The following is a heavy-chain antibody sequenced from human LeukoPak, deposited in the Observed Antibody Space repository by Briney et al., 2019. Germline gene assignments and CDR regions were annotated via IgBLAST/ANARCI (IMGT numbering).Heavy chain of an antibody. CDR3: ARGLGATYCDFLTGYPLIY. Sequence: ASVKVSCKATGYTFTNYGINWVRQAPGQGGGGMGWIRTYNGNTYYAQKLHGRATMTTDTSTSTAYMELRSLRSDDTAVYYCARGLGATYCDFLTGYPLIYWGQGTLVTVSS. V-gene: IGHV1-18*01. CDR1: GYTFTNYG. D-gene: IGHD3-9*01. J-gene: IGHJ4*02. CDR2: IRTYNGNT.